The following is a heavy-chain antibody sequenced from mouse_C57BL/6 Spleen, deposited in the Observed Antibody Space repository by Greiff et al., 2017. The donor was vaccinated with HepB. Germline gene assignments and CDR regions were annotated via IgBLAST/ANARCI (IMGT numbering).Heavy chain of an antibody. J-gene: IGHJ3*01. Sequence: QVQLQQSGAELARPGASVKLSCKASGYTFTSYGISWVKQRTGQGLEWIGEIYPRSGNTYYNAKFKGKATITADKSSSTAYMELRSLTSEDSAVYFCASVDSAGLAWFAYWGQGTLVTVSA. CDR3: ASVDSAGLAWFAY. V-gene: IGHV1-81*01. CDR1: GYTFTSYG. CDR2: IYPRSGNT. D-gene: IGHD3-2*02.